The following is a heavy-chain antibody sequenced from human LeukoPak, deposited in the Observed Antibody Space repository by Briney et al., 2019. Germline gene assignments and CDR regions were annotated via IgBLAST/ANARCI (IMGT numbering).Heavy chain of an antibody. D-gene: IGHD2-2*02. CDR2: INSDGSST. CDR3: ARDHTYCSSTSCYMELGY. J-gene: IGHJ4*02. V-gene: IGHV3-74*01. CDR1: GFTFSSYW. Sequence: GGSLRLSCAASGFTFSSYWMHWVRQAPGKGLVWVSRINSDGSSTSYADSVKGRFTISRDNAKNTLYLQMNSLRAEDTAVYYCARDHTYCSSTSCYMELGYWGQGTLVTVSS.